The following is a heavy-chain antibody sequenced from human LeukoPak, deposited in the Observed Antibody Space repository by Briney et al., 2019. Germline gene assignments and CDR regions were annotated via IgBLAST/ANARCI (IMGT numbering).Heavy chain of an antibody. CDR3: ASGAYSFYYMDV. J-gene: IGHJ6*03. CDR2: MYYSGST. Sequence: PETLSLTCTVSGGSIRSYYWSWIRQLPGRGLGWIGYMYYSGSTSYNPSLKSRVTISVDTSKNQFSLKLSSVTAADTAVYYCASGAYSFYYMDVWGKGTTVTISS. CDR1: GGSIRSYY. D-gene: IGHD5-18*01. V-gene: IGHV4-59*01.